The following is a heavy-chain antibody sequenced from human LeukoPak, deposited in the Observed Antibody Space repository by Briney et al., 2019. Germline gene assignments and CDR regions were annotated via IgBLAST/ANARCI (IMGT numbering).Heavy chain of an antibody. J-gene: IGHJ3*02. D-gene: IGHD3-10*01. CDR3: ARDFPLYGSGSYYDAFDI. V-gene: IGHV4-30-4*02. CDR2: IYYSGST. CDR1: GGSISSGDYY. Sequence: PSETLSLTCTVSGGSISSGDYYWSWIRQPPGKGLEWIGYIYYSGSTYYNPSLKSRVTISVDTSKNQFSLKLSSVTAADTAVYYCARDFPLYGSGSYYDAFDIWGQGTMVTVSS.